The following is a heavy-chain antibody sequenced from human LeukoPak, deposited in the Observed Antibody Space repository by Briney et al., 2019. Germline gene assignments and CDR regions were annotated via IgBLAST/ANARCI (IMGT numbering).Heavy chain of an antibody. CDR3: AKDLSVLVRFGESSRERWFDP. J-gene: IGHJ5*02. CDR1: GFTFSRYW. V-gene: IGHV3-7*04. Sequence: GGSLRLSWAASGFTFSRYWMTWVRQAPGKGLEWVANIKQDGSEKYYVDSVKGRFTISRDNAKSSLYLQMNSLRAEDTAVYYCAKDLSVLVRFGESSRERWFDPWGQGTLVTVSS. D-gene: IGHD3-10*01. CDR2: IKQDGSEK.